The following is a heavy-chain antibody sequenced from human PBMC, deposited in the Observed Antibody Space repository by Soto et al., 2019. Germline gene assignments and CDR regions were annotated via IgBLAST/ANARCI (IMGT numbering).Heavy chain of an antibody. V-gene: IGHV1-46*01. J-gene: IGHJ6*02. Sequence: GASVKVSCKASGYTFTKYYIHWVRQAAGQGLEWMGMINPIGGSATYAQKFQGRVTMTRETSTSTVYMELSSLRSDDTAAYYCARLAAIPDPDLDVWGQGTTVTVSS. CDR3: ARLAAIPDPDLDV. D-gene: IGHD2-15*01. CDR2: INPIGGSA. CDR1: GYTFTKYY.